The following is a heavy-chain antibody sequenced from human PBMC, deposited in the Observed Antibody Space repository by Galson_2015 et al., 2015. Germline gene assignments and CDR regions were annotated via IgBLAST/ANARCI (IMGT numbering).Heavy chain of an antibody. CDR3: ARDRRPDSNYEGYYYYGMDV. Sequence: SLRLSCAASGFTFSSYSMNWVRQAPGKGLEWVSSISSSSSYIYYADSVKGRFTISRDNAKNSLYLQMNSLRAEDTAVYYCARDRRPDSNYEGYYYYGMDVWGQGTTVTVSS. V-gene: IGHV3-21*01. CDR1: GFTFSSYS. J-gene: IGHJ6*02. CDR2: ISSSSSYI. D-gene: IGHD4-11*01.